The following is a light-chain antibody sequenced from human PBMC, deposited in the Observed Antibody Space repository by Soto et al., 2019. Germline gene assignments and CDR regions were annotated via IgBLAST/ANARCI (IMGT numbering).Light chain of an antibody. V-gene: IGKV1-5*01. J-gene: IGKJ4*01. Sequence: DVQMTQSPSTLSASVGDRVTITCRASQSINNLLAWYQQKPGKAPKFLIYDVSTLESGVPSRFSGSGSGTAFTLTISSLQPEAFATYYCQQYDSYSLTFGGETRVEIK. CDR3: QQYDSYSLT. CDR2: DVS. CDR1: QSINNL.